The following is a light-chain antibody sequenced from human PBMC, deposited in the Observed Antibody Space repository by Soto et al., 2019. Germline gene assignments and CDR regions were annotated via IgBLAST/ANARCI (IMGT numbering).Light chain of an antibody. CDR2: GAS. CDR1: QSVSSN. V-gene: IGKV3-15*01. J-gene: IGKJ4*01. Sequence: EIVMTQSPATLSVSPGERATLSCRASQSVSSNLAWYQQKPGQAPRLLIYGASTRATGIPARFSGSGSGTEFIITISSLQSEDFAVNYCQQYSNWPPLTFGGGTKVEIK. CDR3: QQYSNWPPLT.